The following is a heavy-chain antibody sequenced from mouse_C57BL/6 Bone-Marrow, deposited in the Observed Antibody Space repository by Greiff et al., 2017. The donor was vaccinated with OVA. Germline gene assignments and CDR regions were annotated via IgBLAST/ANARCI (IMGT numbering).Heavy chain of an antibody. V-gene: IGHV1-39*01. Sequence: VQLQQSGPELVKPGASVKISCKASGYSFTDYNMNWVKQSHGKSLEWIGVINPNYGTTSYNQKFKGKATLTVDQSSSTAYMQLNSLTSEDSAVYYCARSGYYYGSSYSYYAMDYWGQGTSVTVSS. CDR3: ARSGYYYGSSYSYYAMDY. CDR1: GYSFTDYN. D-gene: IGHD1-1*01. J-gene: IGHJ4*01. CDR2: INPNYGTT.